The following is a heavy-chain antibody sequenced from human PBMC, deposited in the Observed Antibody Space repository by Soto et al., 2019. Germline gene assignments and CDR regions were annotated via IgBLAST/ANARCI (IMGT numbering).Heavy chain of an antibody. CDR3: ARGKVYYDSSGSFDY. CDR2: INPNSGGT. J-gene: IGHJ4*02. Sequence: ASVKVSCKASGYTFTGYYMHWVRQAPGQGLEWMGWINPNSGGTNYAQKFQGRVTMTRDTSISTAYMELSRLRSDDTAVYYCARGKVYYDSSGSFDYWGQGTLVTVYS. CDR1: GYTFTGYY. D-gene: IGHD3-22*01. V-gene: IGHV1-2*02.